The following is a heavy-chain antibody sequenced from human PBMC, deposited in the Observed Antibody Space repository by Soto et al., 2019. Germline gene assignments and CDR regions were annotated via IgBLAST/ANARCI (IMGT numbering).Heavy chain of an antibody. CDR3: AHRRGRQSYDFWSGYTNWFDP. CDR2: IYWDDDK. J-gene: IGHJ5*02. Sequence: SGPTLVNPTPTLTLTCTFSGFSLSTSGVGVGWIRQPPGKALEWLALIYWDDDKRYSPSLKSRLTITKDTSKNQVVLTMTNMDPVDTATYYCAHRRGRQSYDFWSGYTNWFDPWGQGTLVTVSS. V-gene: IGHV2-5*02. CDR1: GFSLSTSGVG. D-gene: IGHD3-3*01.